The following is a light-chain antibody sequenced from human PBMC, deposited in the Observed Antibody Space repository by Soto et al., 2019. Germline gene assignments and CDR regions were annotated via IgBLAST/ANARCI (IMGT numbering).Light chain of an antibody. CDR1: QSISIY. CDR2: AAS. Sequence: DIQMTQSPSSLSASVGDRVTITCRASQSISIYLNWYQQKPGKAPNLLIYAASILSSGVPSRFTGSGSGTDFTLTISSLQPEDFATYYCQQTHSSPRTFGGGTKVDIK. V-gene: IGKV1-39*01. CDR3: QQTHSSPRT. J-gene: IGKJ4*01.